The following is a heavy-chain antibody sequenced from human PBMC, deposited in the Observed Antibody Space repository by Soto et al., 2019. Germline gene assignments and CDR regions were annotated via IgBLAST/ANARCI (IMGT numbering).Heavy chain of an antibody. CDR2: INPNSGGT. CDR3: ARDKGLGLSAYFGWLSIPGWFDP. Sequence: GASVKASCKASGYTFTGYYMHWVRQAPGQGLEWMGWINPNSGGTNYAQKFQGWVTMTRDTSISTAYMELSRLRSDDTAVYSCARDKGLGLSAYFGWLSIPGWFDPWGQGTLVTVSS. V-gene: IGHV1-2*04. CDR1: GYTFTGYY. D-gene: IGHD3-9*01. J-gene: IGHJ5*02.